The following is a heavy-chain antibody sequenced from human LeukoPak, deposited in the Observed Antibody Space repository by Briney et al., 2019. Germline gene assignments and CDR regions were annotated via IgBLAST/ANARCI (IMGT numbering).Heavy chain of an antibody. CDR2: INSGYSNT. CDR1: GYTFTNYA. J-gene: IGHJ5*02. CDR3: ARDSYMAAADTWFDP. D-gene: IGHD6-13*01. V-gene: IGHV1-3*01. Sequence: ASVKVSCKASGYTFTNYAIHWVRQAPGQRLESMGWINSGYSNTKYSQKFQGRVTITSDTSASTAYMEVRSLTSEDTAIYYCARDSYMAAADTWFDPWGQGTLVTVSS.